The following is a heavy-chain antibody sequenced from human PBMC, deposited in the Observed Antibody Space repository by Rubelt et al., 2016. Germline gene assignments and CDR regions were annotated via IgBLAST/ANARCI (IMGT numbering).Heavy chain of an antibody. CDR2: INHSGST. CDR1: GGSISSYY. V-gene: IGHV4-59*12. CDR3: ARGPPFKPVDY. Sequence: QVQLQESGPGLVKPSETLSLTCTVSGGSISSYYWSWIRQPPGKGLEWIGEINHSGSTNYNPSLKSGVTISVDTSKNQFSLKLSSVTAADTAVYYCARGPPFKPVDYWGQGTLVTVSS. D-gene: IGHD3-16*01. J-gene: IGHJ4*02.